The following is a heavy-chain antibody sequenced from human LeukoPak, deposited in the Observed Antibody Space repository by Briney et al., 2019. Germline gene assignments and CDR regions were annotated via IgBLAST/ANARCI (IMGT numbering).Heavy chain of an antibody. Sequence: GESLKISCKGSGFSSTNSWIAWVRQVPGKGLEWMGIIYLGDSDTRYSPSFRGQVTIPADKSITTAYLQWSSLRASDTAIYYCARHPSSTRGWPLDYWGQGTLVTVSS. J-gene: IGHJ4*02. CDR3: ARHPSSTRGWPLDY. V-gene: IGHV5-51*01. D-gene: IGHD6-19*01. CDR2: IYLGDSDT. CDR1: GFSSTNSW.